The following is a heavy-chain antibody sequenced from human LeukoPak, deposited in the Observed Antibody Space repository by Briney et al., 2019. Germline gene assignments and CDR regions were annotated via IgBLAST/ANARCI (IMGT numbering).Heavy chain of an antibody. CDR3: AAGTRVYYGMDV. V-gene: IGHV3-30*03. CDR2: ISYDGSNK. Sequence: GGSLRLSCAASGFTFSSYGMHWVRQAPGKGLEWVAVISYDGSNKYYADSVKGRFTISRDNSKNTLYLQMNSLRAEDTAVCIAAAGTRVYYGMDVWGQGTTVTVSS. CDR1: GFTFSSYG. J-gene: IGHJ6*02. D-gene: IGHD6-13*01.